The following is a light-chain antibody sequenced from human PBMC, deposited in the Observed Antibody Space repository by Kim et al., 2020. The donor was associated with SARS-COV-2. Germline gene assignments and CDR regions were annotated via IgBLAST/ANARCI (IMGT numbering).Light chain of an antibody. CDR3: QQRYSWPLT. V-gene: IGKV3-11*01. CDR2: DAS. Sequence: EIVLTQSPATLSLSPGERATLSCRASQSVSSYLAWYQQKPGQAPRLLIYDASNRATGIPARFSGSGSGTDFTLTISSLEPEDFAVYYCQQRYSWPLTFGGGTKMDIK. J-gene: IGKJ4*01. CDR1: QSVSSY.